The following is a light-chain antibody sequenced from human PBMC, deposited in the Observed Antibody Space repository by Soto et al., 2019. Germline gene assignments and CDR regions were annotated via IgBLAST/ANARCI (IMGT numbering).Light chain of an antibody. CDR3: SSYTSSSKGYV. CDR1: SSDVGGYNY. CDR2: EVS. J-gene: IGLJ1*01. Sequence: QAVVTQPASVSGSPGQSITISCTGTSSDVGGYNYVSWYQQHPGKAPKLMIYEVSNRPSGVSNRFSGSKSGNTASLTISGLQAEDEADYYCSSYTSSSKGYVFGTGTKLTVL. V-gene: IGLV2-14*01.